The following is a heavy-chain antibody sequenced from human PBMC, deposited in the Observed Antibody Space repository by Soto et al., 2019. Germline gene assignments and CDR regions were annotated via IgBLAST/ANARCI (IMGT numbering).Heavy chain of an antibody. CDR2: IYYSGST. CDR1: GGSISSGGYY. J-gene: IGHJ3*02. Sequence: SETLSLTCTVSGGSISSGGYYWSWIRQHPGKGLEWIGYIYYSGSTNYNPSLKSRVTISVDTSKNQFSLKLSSVTAADTAVYYCAREGGLYDSSGYLAFDIWGQGTMVTVSS. CDR3: AREGGLYDSSGYLAFDI. D-gene: IGHD3-22*01. V-gene: IGHV4-61*08.